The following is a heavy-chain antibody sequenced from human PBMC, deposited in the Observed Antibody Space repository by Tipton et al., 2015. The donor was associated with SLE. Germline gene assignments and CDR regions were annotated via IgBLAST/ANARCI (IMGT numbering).Heavy chain of an antibody. J-gene: IGHJ3*02. CDR2: IKQDGSEK. CDR3: AREGYSSSWYSAFDI. V-gene: IGHV3-7*01. CDR1: GFTFSSYW. D-gene: IGHD6-13*01. Sequence: SLRLSCAASGFTFSSYWMSWVRQAPGKGLEWVANIKQDGSEKYYVDSVKGRFTISRDNAKNSLYLQMNSLRAEDTAVYYCAREGYSSSWYSAFDIWGQGTMVTVSS.